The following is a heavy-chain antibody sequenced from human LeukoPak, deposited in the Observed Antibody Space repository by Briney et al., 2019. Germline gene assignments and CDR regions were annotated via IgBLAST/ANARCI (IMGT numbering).Heavy chain of an antibody. V-gene: IGHV3-30*18. D-gene: IGHD3-3*01. CDR2: ISYDGSNK. J-gene: IGHJ3*02. CDR1: GFTFSSYG. CDR3: AKVFSEGYDFWSGYSHDAFDI. Sequence: PGGSLRLSCAASGFTFSSYGMHWVRQAPGKGLEWVAVISYDGSNKYYADSVKGRFTISRDNSKNTLYLQMNSLRAEDTAVYYCAKVFSEGYDFWSGYSHDAFDIWGQGTMVTVSS.